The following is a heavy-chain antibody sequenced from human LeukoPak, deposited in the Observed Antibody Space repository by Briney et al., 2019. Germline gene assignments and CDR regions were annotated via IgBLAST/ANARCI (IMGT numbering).Heavy chain of an antibody. CDR2: INHSGST. CDR3: ARERRDFWSGYYPDY. J-gene: IGHJ4*02. Sequence: PSETLSLTCAVYGGSFSGYYWSWIRQPPGKGLEWIGEINHSGSTNYNPSLKSRVTISVDTSKNQFSLKLSSVTAADTAVYYCARERRDFWSGYYPDYWGQGTLVTVSS. V-gene: IGHV4-34*01. CDR1: GGSFSGYY. D-gene: IGHD3-3*01.